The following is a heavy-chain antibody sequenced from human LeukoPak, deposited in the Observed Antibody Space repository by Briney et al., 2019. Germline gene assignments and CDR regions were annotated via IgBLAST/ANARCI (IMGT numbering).Heavy chain of an antibody. CDR1: GFTFSSYW. CDR3: AKDSVPFNGIYDAFDI. CDR2: INSDGYSI. Sequence: GGSLRLSCAASGFTFSSYWMHWIRQAPGKGLVWLARINSDGYSISYADSVKGRFTISKDNSKNTLSLQMNNLRAGDTATYYCAKDSVPFNGIYDAFDIWGQGALVTVSS. J-gene: IGHJ3*02. D-gene: IGHD5-12*01. V-gene: IGHV3-74*01.